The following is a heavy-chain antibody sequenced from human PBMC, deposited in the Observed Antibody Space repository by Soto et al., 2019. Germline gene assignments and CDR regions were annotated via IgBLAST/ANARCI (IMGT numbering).Heavy chain of an antibody. CDR2: IKYDGSIT. Sequence: EVQLVESGGGLVQPGESLRLSCAASGFIFSRDWMHWVRQAPGKGLMWVSRIKYDGSITTYADSVKGRFTISRDNAKDTVYLQMNSLRDEDTAVYYCARGAFGNYYVDYWGQGTLVTVAS. J-gene: IGHJ4*02. CDR1: GFIFSRDW. CDR3: ARGAFGNYYVDY. V-gene: IGHV3-74*01. D-gene: IGHD3-10*01.